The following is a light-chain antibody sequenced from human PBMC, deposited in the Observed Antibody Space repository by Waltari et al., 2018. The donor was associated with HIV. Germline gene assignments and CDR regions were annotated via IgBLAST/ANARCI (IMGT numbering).Light chain of an antibody. Sequence: QSALTQPPSASGSPGQSVTISCTGTRRDVGGSKYVSWYQPHPGKPPKLMIYAVNKRPSGVPDRFPGSKSANTASLTVSGLQADDEADYYCNSYAGSNNWVFGGGTKLTVL. CDR2: AVN. V-gene: IGLV2-8*01. CDR1: RRDVGGSKY. J-gene: IGLJ3*02. CDR3: NSYAGSNNWV.